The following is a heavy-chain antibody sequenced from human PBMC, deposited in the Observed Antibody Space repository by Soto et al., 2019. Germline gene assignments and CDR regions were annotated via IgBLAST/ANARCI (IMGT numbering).Heavy chain of an antibody. J-gene: IGHJ5*02. Sequence: SGPTLVNPTETLTLTCTVSGFSLSNARMGVSWIRQPPGKALEWLAHIFSNDEKSYSPSLKSRLTISKDTSKNQVVLTMTNMDPVDTATYYCAHMGPNVYCSGGSCYRSPWFDPWGQGTLVTVS. CDR2: IFSNDEK. CDR1: GFSLSNARMG. CDR3: AHMGPNVYCSGGSCYRSPWFDP. V-gene: IGHV2-26*01. D-gene: IGHD2-15*01.